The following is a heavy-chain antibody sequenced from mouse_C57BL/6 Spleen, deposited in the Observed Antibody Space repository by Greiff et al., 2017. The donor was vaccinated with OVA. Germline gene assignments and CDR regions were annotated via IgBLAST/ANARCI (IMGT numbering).Heavy chain of an antibody. Sequence: QVQLQQPGAELVRPGSSVKLSCKASGYTFTSYWMHWVKQRPIQGLEWIGNIDPSDSETHYNQKFKDKATLTVDKSSSTAYMQLSSLTSEDSAVYYCAREDSDGWFAYWGQGTLVTVSA. J-gene: IGHJ3*01. V-gene: IGHV1-52*01. CDR1: GYTFTSYW. CDR3: AREDSDGWFAY. CDR2: IDPSDSET.